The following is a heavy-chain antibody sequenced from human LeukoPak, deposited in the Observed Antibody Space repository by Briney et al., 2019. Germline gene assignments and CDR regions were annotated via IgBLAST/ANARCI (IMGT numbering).Heavy chain of an antibody. J-gene: IGHJ5*02. CDR3: ARADSSTWYYWNH. Sequence: ASVKVSCKAPGYTFTGNYMHWVRQAPGQGLEWMGWINPNSGGTNYAQKFQGRVTMTRDTSISTAYMELSRLRSDDTAVYYCARADSSTWYYWNHWGQGTLVTVSS. V-gene: IGHV1-2*02. CDR1: GYTFTGNY. D-gene: IGHD6-13*01. CDR2: INPNSGGT.